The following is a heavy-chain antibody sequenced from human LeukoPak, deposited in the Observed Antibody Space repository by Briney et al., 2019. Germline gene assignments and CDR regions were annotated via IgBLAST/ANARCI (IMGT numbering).Heavy chain of an antibody. D-gene: IGHD6-13*01. J-gene: IGHJ5*02. V-gene: IGHV4-34*01. Sequence: SETPSLTCAVYGGSFSGYYWSWIRQPPGKGLEWIGEINHSGSTNYNPSLKSRVTISVDTSKNQFSLKLSSVTAADTAVYYCARDPGIAPGAWFDPWGQGTLVTVSS. CDR1: GGSFSGYY. CDR3: ARDPGIAPGAWFDP. CDR2: INHSGST.